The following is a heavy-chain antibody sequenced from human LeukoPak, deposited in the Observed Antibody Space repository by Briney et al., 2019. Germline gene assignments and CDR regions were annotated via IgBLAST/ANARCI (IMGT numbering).Heavy chain of an antibody. J-gene: IGHJ4*02. D-gene: IGHD3-3*01. CDR3: VRESKGTEIPIYFDY. CDR1: LGTFSNYA. V-gene: IGHV1-69*04. CDR2: IIPILGIA. Sequence: SSVKVSCKACLGTFSNYALRWVRQAPRQEGEWMGRIIPILGIAQYAHKFQGRVTLIADKSPSTAYTEMSTLRSQGTGVYYCVRESKGTEIPIYFDYWGQGTLVTVSS.